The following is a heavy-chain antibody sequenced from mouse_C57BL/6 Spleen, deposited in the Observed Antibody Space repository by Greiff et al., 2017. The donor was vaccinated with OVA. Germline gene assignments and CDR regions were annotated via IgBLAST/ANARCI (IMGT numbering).Heavy chain of an antibody. D-gene: IGHD1-1*01. CDR2: INPNNGGT. CDR3: ARKDYGSSLGAYAMDY. V-gene: IGHV1-18*01. CDR1: GYTFTDYN. J-gene: IGHJ4*01. Sequence: EVQLQQSGPELVKPGASVKIPCKASGYTFTDYNMDWVKQSHGKSLEWIGDINPNNGGTIYNQKFKGKATLTVDKSSSTAYMELRSLTSEDTAVYYCARKDYGSSLGAYAMDYWGQGTSVTVSS.